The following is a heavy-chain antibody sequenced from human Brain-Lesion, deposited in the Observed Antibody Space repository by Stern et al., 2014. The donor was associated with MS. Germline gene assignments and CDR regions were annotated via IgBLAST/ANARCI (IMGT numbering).Heavy chain of an antibody. CDR1: GFTFSKNY. V-gene: IGHV3-53*01. CDR2: IYSVGST. CDR3: ARLFNRATPFGY. J-gene: IGHJ4*02. Sequence: EVQLVESGGGLIPPGGSLRLSCVASGFTFSKNYMSWVRQAPGKGLEWVSSIYSVGSTYYADSVQGRFVISRDNSQNTLFLQMNSLRAEDTAVYYCARLFNRATPFGYWGQGTLVTVSS. D-gene: IGHD1-14*01.